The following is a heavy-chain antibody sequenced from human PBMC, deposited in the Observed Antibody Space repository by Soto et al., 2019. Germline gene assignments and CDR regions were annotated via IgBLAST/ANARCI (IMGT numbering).Heavy chain of an antibody. CDR2: IFYSGST. J-gene: IGHJ4*02. D-gene: IGHD2-21*02. CDR1: GDYIRNDFYS. CDR3: ERLSYCGGDCYPFDY. V-gene: IGHV4-39*06. Sequence: PSETQSLTCIVSGDYIRNDFYSWGWIRQPPGKGLEWIGSIFYSGSTSYNPSLKSRVTISVNTSKNQFPLKLSSVTAADTAVYYCERLSYCGGDCYPFDYWGQGTLVTVSS.